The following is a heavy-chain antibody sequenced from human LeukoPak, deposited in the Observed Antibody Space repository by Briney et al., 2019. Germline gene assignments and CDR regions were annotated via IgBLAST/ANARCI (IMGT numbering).Heavy chain of an antibody. CDR1: GYTFISYG. CDR3: ATSSSLGGWGRSGYYRLRARFDY. CDR2: IIPIFGTA. V-gene: IGHV1-69*05. Sequence: SVKVSCKASGYTFISYGVSWVRQAPGQGLEWMGGIIPIFGTANYAQKFQGRVTITTDESTSTAYMELSSLRSEDTAVYYCATSSSLGGWGRSGYYRLRARFDYWGQGTLVTVSS. J-gene: IGHJ4*02. D-gene: IGHD3-3*01.